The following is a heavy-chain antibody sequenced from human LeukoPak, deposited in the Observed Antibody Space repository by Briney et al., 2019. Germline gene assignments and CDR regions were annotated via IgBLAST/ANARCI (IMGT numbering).Heavy chain of an antibody. J-gene: IGHJ5*02. CDR3: ASLNIVVVPAETSAAMYNRFDP. CDR2: INHSGST. Sequence: SETLSLTCAVYGGSFSGYYWSWIRQPPGKGLEWIGEINHSGSTNYNPSLKSRVTISVDTSKNQFSLKLSSVTAADTAVYYCASLNIVVVPAETSAAMYNRFDPWGQGTLVTVSS. CDR1: GGSFSGYY. D-gene: IGHD2-2*01. V-gene: IGHV4-34*01.